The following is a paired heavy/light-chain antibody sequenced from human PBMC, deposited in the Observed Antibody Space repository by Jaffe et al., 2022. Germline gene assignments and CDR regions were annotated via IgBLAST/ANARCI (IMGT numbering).Light chain of an antibody. CDR2: EVS. V-gene: IGLV2-14*01. J-gene: IGLJ2*01. CDR3: SSYTGSSTLVV. Sequence: QSALTQPASVSGSPGQSITISCTGTSSDIGTYKYVSWYQQHPGKAPKLMIFEVSKRPPGVYTRFSGSKSGNTASLTISGLQAEDEADYYCSSYTGSSTLVVFGGGTKLTVL. CDR1: SSDIGTYKY.
Heavy chain of an antibody. CDR1: GYIFTDYY. CDR2: IKPHNGGT. V-gene: IGHV1-2*06. D-gene: IGHD3-9*01. CDR3: ARGDWDRHFDY. J-gene: IGHJ4*02. Sequence: QVQLVQSGTEVKKPGASVKVSCKASGYIFTDYYFHWVRQAPGQGLEWMGRIKPHNGGTDYALKFQGRVTMTRDTSISTAYMELSSLRYDDTAVYYCARGDWDRHFDYWGQGTLVTVSS.